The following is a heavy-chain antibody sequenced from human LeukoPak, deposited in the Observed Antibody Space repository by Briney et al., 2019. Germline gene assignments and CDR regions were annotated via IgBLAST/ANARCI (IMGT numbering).Heavy chain of an antibody. D-gene: IGHD1-1*01. V-gene: IGHV1-69*04. Sequence: SVKVSCKASGGTFSSYAISWVRQAPGQGLEWMGRIIPILGIANYAQKFQGRVTITADKSTSTAYMELSSLRSEDTAVYYCARVVTTAYYYYGMAVWGQGTTVTVSS. CDR2: IIPILGIA. CDR1: GGTFSSYA. J-gene: IGHJ6*02. CDR3: ARVVTTAYYYYGMAV.